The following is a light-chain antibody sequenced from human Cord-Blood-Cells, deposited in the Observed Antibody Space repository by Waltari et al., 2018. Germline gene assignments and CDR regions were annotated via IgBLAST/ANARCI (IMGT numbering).Light chain of an antibody. CDR1: SSNIGNNY. J-gene: IGLJ3*02. CDR2: ENK. V-gene: IGLV1-51*02. CDR3: GTWDSSLSAWV. Sequence: QSVLTQPPSVSAAPGQKVTISCSGSSSNIGNNYVSWYQQLPGTAPKLLIYENKKRPSGIPDRVSGSKSGTSATLGITGLQTGDEADYYCGTWDSSLSAWVFGGGTKLTVL.